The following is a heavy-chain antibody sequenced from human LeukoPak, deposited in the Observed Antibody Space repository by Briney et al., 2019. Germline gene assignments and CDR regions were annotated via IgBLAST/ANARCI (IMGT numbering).Heavy chain of an antibody. CDR3: AKDRQTTVNNWYFDL. Sequence: PGGSLRLSCAASGFTFSSYAMSWVRQAPGKGLEWVSAISGSGASTYYADSVKGRFTISRDTSKNTLYLQMNSLRAEDTAVYYCAKDRQTTVNNWYFDLWGRGTLVTVSS. V-gene: IGHV3-23*01. J-gene: IGHJ2*01. CDR1: GFTFSSYA. CDR2: ISGSGAST. D-gene: IGHD4-17*01.